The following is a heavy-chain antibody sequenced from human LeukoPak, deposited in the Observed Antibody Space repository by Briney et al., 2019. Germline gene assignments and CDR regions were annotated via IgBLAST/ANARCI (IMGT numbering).Heavy chain of an antibody. V-gene: IGHV3-21*01. CDR1: GFTFSSYA. J-gene: IGHJ4*02. CDR2: ISSTGTYM. D-gene: IGHD3-22*01. Sequence: GGSLRLSCAASGFTFSSYAMNWVRQAPGKGLEWVSSISSTGTYMYYADSLKGRFTISRDNAKNSLYLQMNSLRAEDTAVYYCARETMIVTDWFDYWGQGTLVTVSS. CDR3: ARETMIVTDWFDY.